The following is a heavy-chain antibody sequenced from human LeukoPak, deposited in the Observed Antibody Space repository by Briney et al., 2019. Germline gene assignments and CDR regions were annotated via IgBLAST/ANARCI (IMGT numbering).Heavy chain of an antibody. Sequence: TGGSLRLSCAASGFTFSTYAMSWVRQAPGKGLEWVSAISGSGGNTYYADFVKGRFTISRDNSKNMLYLQMNSLRAEDTAVYYCARETTVTFPDAFDIWGQGTMVTVSS. CDR1: GFTFSTYA. CDR2: ISGSGGNT. D-gene: IGHD4-17*01. V-gene: IGHV3-23*01. CDR3: ARETTVTFPDAFDI. J-gene: IGHJ3*02.